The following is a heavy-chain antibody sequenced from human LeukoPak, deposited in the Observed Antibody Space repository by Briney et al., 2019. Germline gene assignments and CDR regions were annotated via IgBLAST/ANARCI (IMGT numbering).Heavy chain of an antibody. CDR3: ARVGRVRKGYFDY. J-gene: IGHJ4*02. D-gene: IGHD3-10*01. CDR2: INHSGST. CDR1: GGSFSGYY. V-gene: IGHV4-34*01. Sequence: SETLSLTCAAYGGSFSGYYWSWIRQPPGKGLEWIGEINHSGSTNYNPSLKSRVTISVDTSKNQFSLKLSSVTAADTAVYYCARVGRVRKGYFDYWGQGTLVTVSS.